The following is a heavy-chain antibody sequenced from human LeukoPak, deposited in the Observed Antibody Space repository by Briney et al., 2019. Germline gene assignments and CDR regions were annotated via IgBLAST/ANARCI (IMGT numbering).Heavy chain of an antibody. CDR1: GYTFTGNY. V-gene: IGHV1-69*04. Sequence: SVKVSCKASGYTFTGNYIHWVRQAPGQGLEWMGRIIPILCIANYAQKFQGRVTITADKSTSTAYMELSSLRSEDTAVYYCARGNNDIVVVVAATEDNWFDPWGQGTLVTVSS. CDR2: IIPILCIA. D-gene: IGHD2-15*01. J-gene: IGHJ5*02. CDR3: ARGNNDIVVVVAATEDNWFDP.